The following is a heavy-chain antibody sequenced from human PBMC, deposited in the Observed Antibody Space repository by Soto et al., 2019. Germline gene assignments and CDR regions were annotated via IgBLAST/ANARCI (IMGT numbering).Heavy chain of an antibody. Sequence: QVQLQQWGAGPLRPLETLSLTCGVSGGSFSGYYWAWIRQYPGKGLEWIGEINDRGSINYNPSLKSRVSISVDTSKNHYSLNLRSVTAADTAGYYCARESHDILTGPPWVWYFDLWGRGTLVTVSS. CDR2: INDRGSI. V-gene: IGHV4-34*01. CDR3: ARESHDILTGPPWVWYFDL. J-gene: IGHJ2*01. D-gene: IGHD3-9*01. CDR1: GGSFSGYY.